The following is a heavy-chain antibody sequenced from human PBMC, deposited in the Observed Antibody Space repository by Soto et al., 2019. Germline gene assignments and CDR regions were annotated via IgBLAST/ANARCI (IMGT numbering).Heavy chain of an antibody. CDR2: IYYSGST. CDR1: GGSISSYY. V-gene: IGHV4-59*01. CDR3: ARCEVGSTCDY. Sequence: PSETLSLTCTVSGGSISSYYWSWIRQPPGKGLEWIGYIYYSGSTNYNPSLKSRVTISVDTSKNQFSLKLSSVTAADTAAYYCARCEVGSTCDYWDKETQFTVSS. J-gene: IGHJ4*02. D-gene: IGHD6-13*01.